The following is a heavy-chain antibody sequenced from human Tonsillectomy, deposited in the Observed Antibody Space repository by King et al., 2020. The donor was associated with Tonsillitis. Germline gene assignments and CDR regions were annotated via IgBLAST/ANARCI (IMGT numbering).Heavy chain of an antibody. CDR3: ARGGVRYFDWSAFDI. CDR1: GFTFSIYA. D-gene: IGHD3-9*01. Sequence: VQLVESGGGVVQPGRSLRLSCAASGFTFSIYAMHWVRQAPGKGLEWVAVISYDGSNKYYADSVKGRFTISRDNSKNTLYLQMNSLRAEDTAVYYCARGGVRYFDWSAFDIWGQGTMVTVSS. CDR2: ISYDGSNK. V-gene: IGHV3-30-3*01. J-gene: IGHJ3*02.